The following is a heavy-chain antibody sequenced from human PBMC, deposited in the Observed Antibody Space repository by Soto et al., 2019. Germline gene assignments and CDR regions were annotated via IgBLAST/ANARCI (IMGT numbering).Heavy chain of an antibody. CDR2: INHSGST. D-gene: IGHD6-19*01. V-gene: IGHV4-34*01. J-gene: IGHJ5*02. Sequence: QVQLQQWGAGLLKPSETLSLTCAVYGGSFSGYYWSWIRQPPGKGLEWIGEINHSGSTNYNLSLKSRVTISVYTSKNQFSLKLSSVTAADTAVYYCARGRGIAVARRWFDPWGQGTLVTVSS. CDR3: ARGRGIAVARRWFDP. CDR1: GGSFSGYY.